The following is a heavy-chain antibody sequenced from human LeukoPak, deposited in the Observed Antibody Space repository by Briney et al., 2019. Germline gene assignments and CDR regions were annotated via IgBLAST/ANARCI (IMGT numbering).Heavy chain of an antibody. V-gene: IGHV3-30*02. CDR2: IRYDASNK. Sequence: GGSLRLSCAASGFTFSSYGMHWVRQAPGKGLEWVAFIRYDASNKYYADSVKGRFTISRDNSKNTLYLQMNSLRAEDTAVYYCAKCVILTGRYMDVWGKGTTVTISS. D-gene: IGHD3-9*01. CDR3: AKCVILTGRYMDV. J-gene: IGHJ6*03. CDR1: GFTFSSYG.